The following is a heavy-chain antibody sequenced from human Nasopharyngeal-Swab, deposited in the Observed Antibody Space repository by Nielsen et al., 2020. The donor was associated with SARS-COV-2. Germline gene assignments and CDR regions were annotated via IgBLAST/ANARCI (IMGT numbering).Heavy chain of an antibody. CDR3: LIVVVMDAFDI. D-gene: IGHD3-22*01. CDR1: GFTFSNAW. Sequence: GESLKISCAASGFTFSNAWMSWVRQAPGKGLEWVGRIKSKTDGGTTDYAAPVKGRFTISRDDSKNTLYLQMNSLKTEDTAAYYCLIVVVMDAFDIWGQGTMVTVSS. CDR2: IKSKTDGGTT. V-gene: IGHV3-15*01. J-gene: IGHJ3*02.